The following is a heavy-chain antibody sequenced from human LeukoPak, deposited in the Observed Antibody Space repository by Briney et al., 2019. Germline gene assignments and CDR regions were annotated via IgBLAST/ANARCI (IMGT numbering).Heavy chain of an antibody. CDR1: GFTFSSNW. D-gene: IGHD1-26*01. V-gene: IGHV3-74*01. CDR2: INEDGSTT. Sequence: GGSLRLSCAASGFTFSSNWMHWVRQAPGKGLVWVSRINEDGSTTNYANSVKGRSTIFRDNAKNTLYLQMNSLRAEDTAVYYCVRDLGGRSGHWGQGTLVTVSS. CDR3: VRDLGGRSGH. J-gene: IGHJ4*02.